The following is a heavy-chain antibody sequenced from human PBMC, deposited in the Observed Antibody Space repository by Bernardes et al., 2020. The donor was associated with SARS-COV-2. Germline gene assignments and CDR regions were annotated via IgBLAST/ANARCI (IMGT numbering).Heavy chain of an antibody. D-gene: IGHD4-17*01. Sequence: TLSLTCSVSGVSMSGGTYYWTWIRQHPGKGLVWIGNIYYSGITYYNPSLKSRLIISVDTSKNQFSLKLSSVTAADTAVYYCARASGNGDYSVDFWGQGTLVTVSS. CDR3: ARASGNGDYSVDF. CDR2: IYYSGIT. V-gene: IGHV4-31*03. CDR1: GVSMSGGTYY. J-gene: IGHJ4*02.